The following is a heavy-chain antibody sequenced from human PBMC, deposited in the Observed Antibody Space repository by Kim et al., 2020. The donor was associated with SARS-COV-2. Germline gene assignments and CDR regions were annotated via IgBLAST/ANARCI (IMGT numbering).Heavy chain of an antibody. V-gene: IGHV1-3*01. D-gene: IGHD3-9*01. J-gene: IGHJ4*02. CDR3: ASHPLLRYFDSMDY. Sequence: SPRFKGRVTITRDTSASTAYMGLSSLRSEDTAVYYCASHPLLRYFDSMDYWGQGTLVTVSS.